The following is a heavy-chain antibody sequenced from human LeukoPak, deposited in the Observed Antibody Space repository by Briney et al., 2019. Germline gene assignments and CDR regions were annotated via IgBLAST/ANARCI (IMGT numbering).Heavy chain of an antibody. D-gene: IGHD3-10*01. CDR3: ARDHTKGPMADV. Sequence: GASVKVSCKASGYTFTSYYMHWVRQAPGQGLEWMGIINPSGGSTSYAQKFQGRDTMTRDTSTSTVYMELSSLRSEDTAVYYCARDHTKGPMADVWGKGTTVTVSS. V-gene: IGHV1-46*03. CDR1: GYTFTSYY. CDR2: INPSGGST. J-gene: IGHJ6*04.